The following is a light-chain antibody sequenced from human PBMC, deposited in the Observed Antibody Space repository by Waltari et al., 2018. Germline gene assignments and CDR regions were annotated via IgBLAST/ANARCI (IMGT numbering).Light chain of an antibody. J-gene: IGLJ2*01. V-gene: IGLV2-11*01. CDR3: CSYAGRYTFI. CDR2: GVL. Sequence: QSALTQPRSVSGSPGQSVTISCTGTSSDNVGYNYVSWYQPRPGKAPKLMISGVLVWPAGVPERFSGSKSGNTASLTISGLQSEDEAHYHCCSYAGRYTFIFGGGTKLTVL. CDR1: SSDNVGYNY.